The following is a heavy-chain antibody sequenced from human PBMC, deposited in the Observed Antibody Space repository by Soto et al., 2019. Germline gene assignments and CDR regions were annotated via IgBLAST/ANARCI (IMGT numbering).Heavy chain of an antibody. CDR1: GGSFSGYY. J-gene: IGHJ4*02. Sequence: SETLSLTCAVYGGSFSGYYWSWIRQPPGKGLEWIGEINHSGSTNYNPSLKSRVTISVDTSKNQFSLKLSSVTAADTAVYYCARGVGSSPPRYWGRGTLVTVSS. V-gene: IGHV4-34*01. CDR2: INHSGST. CDR3: ARGVGSSPPRY. D-gene: IGHD1-26*01.